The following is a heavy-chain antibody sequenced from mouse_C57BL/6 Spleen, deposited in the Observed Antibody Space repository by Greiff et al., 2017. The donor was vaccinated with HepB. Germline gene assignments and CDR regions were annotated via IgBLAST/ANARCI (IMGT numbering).Heavy chain of an antibody. V-gene: IGHV1-53*01. Sequence: QVQLQQPGTELVKPGASVKLSCKASGYTFTSYWMHWVKQRPGQGLEWIGNINPSNGGTNYNEKFKSKATLTVDKYSSTAYMQLSILTSEDSAVYECARGKAGTWHFDVWGTGTTVTVSS. CDR1: GYTFTSYW. D-gene: IGHD4-1*01. CDR3: ARGKAGTWHFDV. CDR2: INPSNGGT. J-gene: IGHJ1*03.